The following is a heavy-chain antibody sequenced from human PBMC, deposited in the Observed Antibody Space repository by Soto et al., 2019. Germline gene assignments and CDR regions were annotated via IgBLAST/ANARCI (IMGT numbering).Heavy chain of an antibody. CDR1: GFTFSSYG. CDR2: ISYDGSNK. J-gene: IGHJ4*02. Sequence: SLRLSCAASGFTFSSYGMHWVRQAPGKGLEWVAVISYDGSNKYYADSVKGRFTISRDNSKNTLYLQMNSLRAEDTAVYYCAKSVIRSVQGHYYDSSGYYPLADYWGQGTLVTVSS. D-gene: IGHD3-22*01. V-gene: IGHV3-30*18. CDR3: AKSVIRSVQGHYYDSSGYYPLADY.